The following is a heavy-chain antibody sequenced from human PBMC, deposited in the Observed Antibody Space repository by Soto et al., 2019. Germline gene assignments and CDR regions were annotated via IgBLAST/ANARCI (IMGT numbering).Heavy chain of an antibody. CDR2: IYYSGST. V-gene: IGHV4-31*03. D-gene: IGHD2-15*01. Sequence: PSGNPSLTFTGFGGPIRRCGFYRSWIRQRPRKGLEWIGYIYYSGSTYYNPSLKSRVTISVDTSKNQFSLKLSSETAADTAVYYCASSLRVVAATLIPLANWGQGTLVTVSS. CDR3: ASSLRVVAATLIPLAN. CDR1: GGPIRRCGFY. J-gene: IGHJ4*02.